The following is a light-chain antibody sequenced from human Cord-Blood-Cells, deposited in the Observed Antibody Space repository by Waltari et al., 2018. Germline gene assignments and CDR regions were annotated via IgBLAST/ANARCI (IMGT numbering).Light chain of an antibody. CDR3: QKYNSAPRT. Sequence: DIQMTQSPSSLSASVGDRVTITCRSSQGISNYLAWYQQTPGKVPKLLIYAASTLQSGVPSRVSGSGSGTDFTLTISSLQPEDVATYYCQKYNSAPRTFGQGTKVEIK. CDR1: QGISNY. CDR2: AAS. V-gene: IGKV1-27*01. J-gene: IGKJ1*01.